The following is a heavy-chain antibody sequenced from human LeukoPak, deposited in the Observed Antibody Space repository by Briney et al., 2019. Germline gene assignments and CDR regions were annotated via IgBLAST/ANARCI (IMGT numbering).Heavy chain of an antibody. CDR2: INPSGGST. D-gene: IGHD6-19*01. Sequence: ASVKVSCKASGYTFNNHYMYWVRQAPGQGLEWMGVINPSGGSTSYAQKFQGRVTMTRDTSTSTVYMELSSLRSEDTAVYYCAREGPRVAVAGIDYWGQGTLVTVSS. V-gene: IGHV1-46*02. CDR1: GYTFNNHY. J-gene: IGHJ4*02. CDR3: AREGPRVAVAGIDY.